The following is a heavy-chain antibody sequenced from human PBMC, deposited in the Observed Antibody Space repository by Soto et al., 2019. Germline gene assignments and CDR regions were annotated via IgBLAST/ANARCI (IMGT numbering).Heavy chain of an antibody. J-gene: IGHJ6*02. CDR1: GYSFTSYW. CDR3: ERPGNEYSNSGMDV. CDR2: IDPSDSST. Sequence: GESLKISCKGSGYSFTSYWINWVRQMPGKGLEWMGKIDPSDSSTTYSPSFQGHVTISADKSITTAYLQWSSLKASDTAMHYCERPGNEYSNSGMDVWGQGTTVTVSS. D-gene: IGHD4-4*01. V-gene: IGHV5-10-1*01.